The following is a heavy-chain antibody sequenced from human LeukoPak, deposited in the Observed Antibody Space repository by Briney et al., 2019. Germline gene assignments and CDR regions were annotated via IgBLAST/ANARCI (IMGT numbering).Heavy chain of an antibody. CDR2: IKQDGSAK. CDR3: ARDDYGAYDVLDY. V-gene: IGHV3-7*04. Sequence: GGSLRLSCAASGFTFSSYEMNWVRQAPGKGLEWVANIKQDGSAKYYVDSVKGRFTISRDNAKNSLYLQMNSLRAEDAAVYYCARDDYGAYDVLDYWGQGTLVTVSS. J-gene: IGHJ4*02. D-gene: IGHD4-17*01. CDR1: GFTFSSYE.